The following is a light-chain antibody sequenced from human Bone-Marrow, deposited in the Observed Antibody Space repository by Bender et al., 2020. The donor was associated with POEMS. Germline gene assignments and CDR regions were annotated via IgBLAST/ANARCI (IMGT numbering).Light chain of an antibody. CDR2: DVT. V-gene: IGLV2-23*02. Sequence: QSALTQPASVSGSPGQSITISCAGTSGDVGAYNLVSWYQQHPGKAPKVLIYDVTKRPSGVSHRFSGSKSGSTASLTISGLQADDEADYYCWAYAGSGIWMIGGGTKLTVL. CDR3: WAYAGSGIWM. CDR1: SGDVGAYNL. J-gene: IGLJ2*01.